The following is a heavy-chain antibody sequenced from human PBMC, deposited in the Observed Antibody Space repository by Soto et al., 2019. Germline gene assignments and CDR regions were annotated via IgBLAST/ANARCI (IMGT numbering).Heavy chain of an antibody. Sequence: SETLSLTCTVSGDSISSYYWSWIRQPAGKGMEWIGRIHTTENTNYNPSLKSRVAMSIDTSKNQFSLKLSSLTAADTAVYYCARALSSAAGLYFDYWGQGTRVTVSS. J-gene: IGHJ4*01. D-gene: IGHD6-13*01. CDR3: ARALSSAAGLYFDY. V-gene: IGHV4-4*07. CDR2: IHTTENT. CDR1: GDSISSYY.